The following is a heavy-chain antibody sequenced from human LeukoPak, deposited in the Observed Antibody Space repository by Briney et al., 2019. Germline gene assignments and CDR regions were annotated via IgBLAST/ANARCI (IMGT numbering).Heavy chain of an antibody. V-gene: IGHV1-46*01. CDR1: LYTFTSYY. CDR3: ARVGQQLVRSSWFDP. D-gene: IGHD6-13*01. CDR2: INPSGGGA. J-gene: IGHJ5*02. Sequence: ASVKVSYMASLYTFTSYYMHWLGQAPGQGLEGVGIINPSGGGASYAQKFQGRLTMIRDTSTSTVYMELSSLRSEDTAVYFCARVGQQLVRSSWFDPWGQGTLITVSS.